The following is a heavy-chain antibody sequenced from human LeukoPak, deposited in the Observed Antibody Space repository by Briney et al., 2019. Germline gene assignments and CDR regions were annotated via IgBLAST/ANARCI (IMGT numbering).Heavy chain of an antibody. CDR2: IYSGGST. D-gene: IGHD4-23*01. CDR1: GFTFSSYA. Sequence: PGGSLRLSCAASGFTFSSYAMSWVRQAPGKGLEWVSVIYSGGSTYYADSVKGRFTISRDNSKNTLYLQMNGLRAEDTAVYYCAKGGGYYYYYMDVWGKGTTVTVSS. V-gene: IGHV3-66*02. CDR3: AKGGGYYYYYMDV. J-gene: IGHJ6*03.